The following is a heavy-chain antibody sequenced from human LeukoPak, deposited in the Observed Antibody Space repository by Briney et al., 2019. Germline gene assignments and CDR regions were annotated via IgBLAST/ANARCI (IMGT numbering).Heavy chain of an antibody. Sequence: PGGSLSLSCAASGFSFSDYGMVGVRQAPGKGREWVAVITDDGSDKYYTDYVKGRLFISRDNSTNTLYLQMLSPGPDATAIYYCAKVDGTSSFYFDNWGQGTLVTVSS. D-gene: IGHD6-6*01. V-gene: IGHV3-30*18. J-gene: IGHJ4*02. CDR2: ITDDGSDK. CDR1: GFSFSDYG. CDR3: AKVDGTSSFYFDN.